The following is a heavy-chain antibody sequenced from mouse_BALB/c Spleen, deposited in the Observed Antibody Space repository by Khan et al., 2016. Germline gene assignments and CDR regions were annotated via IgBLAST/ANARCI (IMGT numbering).Heavy chain of an antibody. V-gene: IGHV1-80*01. D-gene: IGHD4-1*01. J-gene: IGHJ4*01. CDR3: AKLTGTREAMDD. CDR2: IYPGDGDT. Sequence: QVQLQQSGAELVRPGSSVKISCTASGYAFSSYWTNWVKQRLGQGLEWIGQIYPGDGDTNYNGTFKGKATLTADTSSSTAYMQLSSLTSEDSAVYFCAKLTGTREAMDDWGQGTSVTVSS. CDR1: GYAFSSYW.